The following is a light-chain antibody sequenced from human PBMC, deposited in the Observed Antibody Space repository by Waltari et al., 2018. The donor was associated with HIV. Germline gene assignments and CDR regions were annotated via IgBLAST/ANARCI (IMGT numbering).Light chain of an antibody. Sequence: QSVLTQPPSVSGAPGQRVTISCTGSSSNIGAGYDVHWSQQLPGTAPKLLIFGSTNRPSGVPDRFSGSKSGTSASLAITGLQAEDEADYYCQSYDSSLSGSYVFGTGTKVTVL. V-gene: IGLV1-40*01. CDR3: QSYDSSLSGSYV. J-gene: IGLJ1*01. CDR2: GST. CDR1: SSNIGAGYD.